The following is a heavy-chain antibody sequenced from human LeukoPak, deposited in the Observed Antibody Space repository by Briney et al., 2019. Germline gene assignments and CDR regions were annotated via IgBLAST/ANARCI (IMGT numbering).Heavy chain of an antibody. CDR3: ARDSEKSSSFAFDI. CDR1: GFTFSSHW. V-gene: IGHV3-7*01. J-gene: IGHJ3*02. D-gene: IGHD6-19*01. CDR2: INEDGFEK. Sequence: PGGSLRLSCAASGFTFSSHWMSWVRQAPGKGLEWVANINEDGFEKYYVDSVKGRFTVSSDNAKNSLYLQMNSLRAEDTTLYYCARDSEKSSSFAFDIWGQGTVVTVSS.